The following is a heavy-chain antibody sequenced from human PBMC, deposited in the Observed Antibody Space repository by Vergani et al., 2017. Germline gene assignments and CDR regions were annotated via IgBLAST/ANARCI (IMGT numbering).Heavy chain of an antibody. CDR2: IDPSDSYT. D-gene: IGHD6-19*01. J-gene: IGHJ3*02. V-gene: IGHV5-10-1*01. CDR1: GYSFTSYW. CDR3: ARRGLPGQWLVPRDAFDI. Sequence: EVQLVQSGAEVKKPGESLRISCKGSGYSFTSYWISWVRQMPGKGLEWMGRIDPSDSYTNYSPSFQGHGSISADKSSSTAYLQWSSLKASDTAMYYCARRGLPGQWLVPRDAFDIWGQGTMVTVSS.